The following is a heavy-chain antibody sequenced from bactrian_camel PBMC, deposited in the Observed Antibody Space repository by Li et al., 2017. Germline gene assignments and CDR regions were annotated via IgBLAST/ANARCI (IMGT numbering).Heavy chain of an antibody. Sequence: VQLVESGGGSVQAGGSLRLSCQASGYTYGRNCMGWFRQVPGKEREGVAAINSGGGSTDYADSVKGRFTISRDNAKNTLYLHMNSLKYEDTAVYYCASLSAVASTSMKSHWGQGTQVTVS. V-gene: IGHV3S1*01. J-gene: IGHJ4*01. CDR1: GYTYGRNC. CDR2: INSGGGST. D-gene: IGHD4*01. CDR3: ASLSAVASTSMKSH.